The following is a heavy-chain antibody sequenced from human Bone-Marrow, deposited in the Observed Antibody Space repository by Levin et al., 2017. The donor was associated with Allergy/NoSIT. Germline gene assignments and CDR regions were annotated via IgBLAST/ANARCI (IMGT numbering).Heavy chain of an antibody. Sequence: GGSQRLSCAGSGFTFNIYGMSWVRQAPGKGLQWVSSIGDSGDLTYYADSVKGRFTVYRDNSKNTLFLQMNSLTAEDTAVYYCAKGRDGDYYDSSGYFYWGRGTLVTVSS. CDR3: AKGRDGDYYDSSGYFY. D-gene: IGHD3-22*01. CDR2: IGDSGDLT. CDR1: GFTFNIYG. V-gene: IGHV3-23*01. J-gene: IGHJ4*02.